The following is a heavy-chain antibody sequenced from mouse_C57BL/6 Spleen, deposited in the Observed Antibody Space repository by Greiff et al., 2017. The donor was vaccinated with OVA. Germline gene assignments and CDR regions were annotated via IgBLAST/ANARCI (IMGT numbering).Heavy chain of an antibody. J-gene: IGHJ1*03. CDR1: GYTFTSYD. D-gene: IGHD2-3*01. V-gene: IGHV1-85*01. CDR2: IYPRDGST. Sequence: VQLQQSGPELVMPGASVKLSCKASGYTFTSYDINWVKQRPGQGLEWIGWIYPRDGSTKYNEKFKGKATLTVDTSSSTAYMELHSLTSEDSAVYFCARAGLLHYWYFDVWGTGTTVTVSS. CDR3: ARAGLLHYWYFDV.